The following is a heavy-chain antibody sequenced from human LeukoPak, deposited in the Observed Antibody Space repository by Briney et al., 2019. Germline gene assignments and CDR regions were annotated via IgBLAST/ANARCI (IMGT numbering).Heavy chain of an antibody. V-gene: IGHV3-64*02. Sequence: GGSLRLSCAASGFTFSDYTIHWVRQAPGKRLQSVSAITSNGAYSHYADSVKGRFTISRDNSRNAVFLQMGGLRIEDMAVYYCARVKMGATVSDYYYYYMDVWGTGTTVTVSS. CDR2: ITSNGAYS. CDR3: ARVKMGATVSDYYYYYMDV. CDR1: GFTFSDYT. J-gene: IGHJ6*03. D-gene: IGHD1-26*01.